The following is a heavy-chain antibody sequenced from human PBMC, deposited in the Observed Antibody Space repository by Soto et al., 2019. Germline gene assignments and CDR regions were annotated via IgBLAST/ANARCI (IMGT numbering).Heavy chain of an antibody. J-gene: IGHJ6*02. CDR3: ARGKGGITIFGVVSRPYYYGMDV. Sequence: SETLSLTCAVYGGSFSGYYWSWIRQPPGKGLEWIGEINHSGSTNYNPSLKSRVTISVDTSKNQFSLKLSSVTAADTAVYYCARGKGGITIFGVVSRPYYYGMDVWDQGTTVTVSS. D-gene: IGHD3-3*01. CDR1: GGSFSGYY. CDR2: INHSGST. V-gene: IGHV4-34*01.